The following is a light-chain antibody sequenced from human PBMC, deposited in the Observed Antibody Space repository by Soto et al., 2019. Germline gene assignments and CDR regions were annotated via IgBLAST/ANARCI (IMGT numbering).Light chain of an antibody. CDR2: KAS. Sequence: DIQMTQSPSTLSASVGDRVTITCRASQSIGSFLAWYQQKPWKTPKLLIYKASILEGGVPSRFSGSGSVTEFTLPLSSLQTDDFATYSCQQYERYWTCGQGTKVDMK. CDR3: QQYERYWT. CDR1: QSIGSF. J-gene: IGKJ1*01. V-gene: IGKV1-5*03.